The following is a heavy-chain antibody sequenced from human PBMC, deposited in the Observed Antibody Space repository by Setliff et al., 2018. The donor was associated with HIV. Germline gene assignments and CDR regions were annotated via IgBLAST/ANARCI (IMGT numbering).Heavy chain of an antibody. Sequence: PSETLSLTCTVSGDSINSGNYYWSWIRQHPGKGLEWIGYIYYSGSPNYNPSLQSRATLSIDTSKNQFSLKLTSVIAADTAIYYCARGPFVLRFLERLVYFDYWGQGKLVTVSS. CDR2: IYYSGSP. V-gene: IGHV4-31*03. J-gene: IGHJ4*02. CDR1: GDSINSGNYY. CDR3: ARGPFVLRFLERLVYFDY. D-gene: IGHD3-3*01.